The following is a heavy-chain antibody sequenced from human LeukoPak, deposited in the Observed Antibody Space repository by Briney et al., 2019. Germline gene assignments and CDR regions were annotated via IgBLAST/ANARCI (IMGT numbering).Heavy chain of an antibody. CDR1: GGSFSGYY. D-gene: IGHD4-17*01. V-gene: IGHV4-34*01. CDR3: ARDYGDYVGNAFDI. CDR2: INHSGST. Sequence: SETLSLTCAVYGGSFSGYYWSWIRQPPGKGLEWIGEINHSGSTNYNPSLKSRVTISVDTSKNQFSLKLSPVTAADTAVYYCARDYGDYVGNAFDIWGQGTMVTVSS. J-gene: IGHJ3*02.